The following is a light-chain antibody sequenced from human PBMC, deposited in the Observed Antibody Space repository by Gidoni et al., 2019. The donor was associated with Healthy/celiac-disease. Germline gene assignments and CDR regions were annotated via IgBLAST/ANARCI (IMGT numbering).Light chain of an antibody. V-gene: IGLV3-19*01. CDR1: SLRSYY. J-gene: IGLJ1*01. CDR2: GKN. CDR3: NSRDSSGNHYV. Sequence: VSLGQTVRITCQGDSLRSYYASWYQQKPGQAPVLVIYGKNNRPSGIPDRFSGSSSGNTASLTITGAQAEDEADYYCNSRDSSGNHYVFGTGTKVTVL.